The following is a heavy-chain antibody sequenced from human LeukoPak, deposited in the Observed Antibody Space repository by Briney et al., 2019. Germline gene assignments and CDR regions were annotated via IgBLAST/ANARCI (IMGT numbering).Heavy chain of an antibody. CDR3: AKDRWDRDPSYFDY. CDR1: GFTFSSSW. Sequence: GGSLRLSCAASGFTFSSSWMSWVRQAPGKGLEWVAHIKGDGSEICYVDSLEGRFTISRDNARNSLYLQMNSLRAEDTAVYYCAKDRWDRDPSYFDYWGQGTLVTVSS. D-gene: IGHD1-26*01. J-gene: IGHJ4*02. V-gene: IGHV3-7*03. CDR2: IKGDGSEI.